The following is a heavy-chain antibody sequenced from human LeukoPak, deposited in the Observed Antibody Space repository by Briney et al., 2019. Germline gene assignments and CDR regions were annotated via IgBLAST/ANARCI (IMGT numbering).Heavy chain of an antibody. V-gene: IGHV4-31*03. CDR1: GGSISSSSYY. CDR2: IYYSGST. D-gene: IGHD3-22*01. CDR3: ARDYYDSSGYYYFDY. J-gene: IGHJ4*02. Sequence: SETLSLTCTVSGGSISSSSYYWGWIRQHPGKGLEWIGYIYYSGSTYYNPSLKSRVTISVDTSKNQFSLKLSSVTAADTAVYYCARDYYDSSGYYYFDYWGQGTLVTVSS.